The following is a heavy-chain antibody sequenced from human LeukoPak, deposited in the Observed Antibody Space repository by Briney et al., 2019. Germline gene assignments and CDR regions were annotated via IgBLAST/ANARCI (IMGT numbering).Heavy chain of an antibody. D-gene: IGHD3-22*01. CDR1: GGSFSGYY. CDR2: INHSGST. CDR3: ASTSYDSSGYYYVGDAFDI. V-gene: IGHV4-34*01. J-gene: IGHJ3*02. Sequence: SETLSLTCAVYGGSFSGYYWSWIRQPPGKGLEWIGEINHSGSTNYNPSLKSRVTISVDTSKNQFSLKLSSVTAADTAVYYCASTSYDSSGYYYVGDAFDIWGQGTMITVSS.